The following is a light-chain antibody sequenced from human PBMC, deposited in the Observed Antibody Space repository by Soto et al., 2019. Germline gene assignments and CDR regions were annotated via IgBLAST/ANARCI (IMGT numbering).Light chain of an antibody. V-gene: IGLV2-23*01. Sequence: QSVLTQPASVSGSPGQSITIACTGISTDVENYNFVSWYQQHPGKVPKLIICEDSKRPSGISDRFSGSKSGNSASLTISGLQAEDEADYYCCSHAGFNTPYVFATGTKVTVL. CDR1: STDVENYNF. CDR2: EDS. J-gene: IGLJ1*01. CDR3: CSHAGFNTPYV.